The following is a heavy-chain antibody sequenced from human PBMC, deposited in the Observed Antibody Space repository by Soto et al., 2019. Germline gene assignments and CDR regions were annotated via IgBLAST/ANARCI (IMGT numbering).Heavy chain of an antibody. CDR1: GGTFRNNP. Sequence: QVQLVQSGTEVKKPGSSVKVSCKASGGTFRNNPINWVRQAPGQGLEWMGSIFPLTDIPDYAQNFQARLTISADKSTSTAYMELSSLTSDDTAMYFCARGPLVVLNYFESWGQGTLVTVSS. J-gene: IGHJ4*02. CDR2: IFPLTDIP. V-gene: IGHV1-69*02. CDR3: ARGPLVVLNYFES.